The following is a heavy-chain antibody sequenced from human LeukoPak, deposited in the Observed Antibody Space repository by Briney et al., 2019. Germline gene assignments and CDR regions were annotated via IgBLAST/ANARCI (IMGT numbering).Heavy chain of an antibody. CDR3: ARGLGDDSSGYADY. V-gene: IGHV4-34*01. J-gene: IGHJ4*02. Sequence: PSETLSLTCAVYGGSFSGYYWSWIRQPPGKGLEWIGEINHSGSTNYKPSLKSRVTISVDTSKNQFSLKLSSVTAADTAVYYCARGLGDDSSGYADYWGQGTLVTVSS. D-gene: IGHD3-22*01. CDR1: GGSFSGYY. CDR2: INHSGST.